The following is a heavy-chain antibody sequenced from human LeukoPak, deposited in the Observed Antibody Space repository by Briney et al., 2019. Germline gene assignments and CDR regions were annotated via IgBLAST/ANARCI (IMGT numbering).Heavy chain of an antibody. CDR3: ARVGVLDTAMPIYYFDY. V-gene: IGHV4-34*01. J-gene: IGHJ4*02. Sequence: PSETLSLTCAVYGGSFSGYYWSWIRQPPGKGLEWIGEINHSGSTNYNPSLKSRVTISVDTSKNQFSLKLSSVTAPDTAVYYCARVGVLDTAMPIYYFDYWGQGTLVTVSS. D-gene: IGHD5-18*01. CDR1: GGSFSGYY. CDR2: INHSGST.